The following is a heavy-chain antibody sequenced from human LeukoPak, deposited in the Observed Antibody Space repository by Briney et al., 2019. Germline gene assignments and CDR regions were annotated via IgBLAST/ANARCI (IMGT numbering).Heavy chain of an antibody. CDR2: VRSDGVTT. CDR3: AKDLSWGSYFDY. CDR1: GFSFARHA. Sequence: PGGSLRLSCAASGFSFARHAMSWVRQAPGRGLEWVSDVRSDGVTTFYADSVKGRFTISRDNSKNTLYLQMNSLRAEDTAVYYCAKDLSWGSYFDYWGQGTLVTVSS. D-gene: IGHD3-16*01. V-gene: IGHV3-23*01. J-gene: IGHJ4*02.